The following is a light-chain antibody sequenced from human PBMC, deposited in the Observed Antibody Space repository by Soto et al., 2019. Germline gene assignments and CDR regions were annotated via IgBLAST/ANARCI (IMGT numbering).Light chain of an antibody. CDR3: QQRNVWPPIT. V-gene: IGKV3-11*01. Sequence: IVLTQSPATLYLSPGERATLSCRASQSVSSYLAWYQQKPGQAPRLLIYDSTLRANGVPDRFGGSRSGTEFTLTINNLEPEDFAVYYCQQRNVWPPITFGQGTRLEIK. J-gene: IGKJ5*01. CDR2: DST. CDR1: QSVSSY.